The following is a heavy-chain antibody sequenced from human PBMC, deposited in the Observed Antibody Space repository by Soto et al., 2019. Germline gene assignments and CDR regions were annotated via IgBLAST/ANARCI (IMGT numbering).Heavy chain of an antibody. J-gene: IGHJ3*02. CDR2: IYPDDSDA. CDR3: AKHSHSASYYWAVDI. CDR1: GYSFSNYW. Sequence: GESPKISCKGSGYSFSNYWLVWVRQMPGKGLEWMGIIYPDDSDARYSPSFQGQVTISADKSISTAYLQWSSLKASDTAMYYCAKHSHSASYYWAVDIWGQGTMDTVSS. D-gene: IGHD1-26*01. V-gene: IGHV5-51*01.